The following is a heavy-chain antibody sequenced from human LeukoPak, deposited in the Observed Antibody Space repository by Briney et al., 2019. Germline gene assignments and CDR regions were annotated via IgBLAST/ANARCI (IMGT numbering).Heavy chain of an antibody. Sequence: ASVKVSCKASGYTFTSYRISWVRQAPGQGLEWMGWISAYNGNTNYAQKLQGRVTMTTDTSTSTAYMELRSLRSDDTTVYYCARDREGGVIYVPGDYWGQGTLVTVSS. J-gene: IGHJ4*02. CDR1: GYTFTSYR. CDR3: ARDREGGVIYVPGDY. CDR2: ISAYNGNT. V-gene: IGHV1-18*01. D-gene: IGHD3-16*01.